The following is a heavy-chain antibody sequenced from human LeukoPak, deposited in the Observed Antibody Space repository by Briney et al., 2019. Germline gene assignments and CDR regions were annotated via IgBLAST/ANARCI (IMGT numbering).Heavy chain of an antibody. CDR1: DGSIKTIYW. D-gene: IGHD2-15*01. J-gene: IGHJ4*02. V-gene: IGHV4-4*02. CDR2: TWHSGSST. Sequence: PSETLSLTCTVSDGSIKTIYWWPWVGQPPGKGLGWIGETWHSGSSTNYNPSLKSRVTISVDKPKSQFSLKLTSVTAADTAIYYCARGNEYTWWQWSQGTLVTVSS. CDR3: ARGNEYTWWQ.